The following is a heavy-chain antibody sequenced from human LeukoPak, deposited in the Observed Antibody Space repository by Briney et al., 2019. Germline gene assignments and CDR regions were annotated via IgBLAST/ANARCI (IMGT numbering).Heavy chain of an antibody. J-gene: IGHJ4*02. CDR3: ARMYYDFWSGFDY. D-gene: IGHD3-3*01. V-gene: IGHV4-59*01. CDR1: GGSISSYY. CDR2: IYYSGST. Sequence: PSETLSLTCTVSGGSISSYYWSWIRQPPGKGLEWIGYIYYSGSTNYNPSLKCRVTISVDTSKNQFSLKLSSVTAADTAVYYCARMYYDFWSGFDYWGQGTLVTVSS.